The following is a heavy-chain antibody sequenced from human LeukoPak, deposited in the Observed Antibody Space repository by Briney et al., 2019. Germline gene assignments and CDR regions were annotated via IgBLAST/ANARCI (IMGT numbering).Heavy chain of an antibody. Sequence: PGGSLRLSCAASGFTFTSYWMSWVRQAPGKGLEWVASIKQDGSEKYYVDSVKGRFTISRDNAKNSLNLQMNSLRAEDTAEYYCARHPNYYDSSGYYKGFDCWGQGTLVTVSS. CDR3: ARHPNYYDSSGYYKGFDC. J-gene: IGHJ4*02. V-gene: IGHV3-7*03. CDR1: GFTFTSYW. D-gene: IGHD3-22*01. CDR2: IKQDGSEK.